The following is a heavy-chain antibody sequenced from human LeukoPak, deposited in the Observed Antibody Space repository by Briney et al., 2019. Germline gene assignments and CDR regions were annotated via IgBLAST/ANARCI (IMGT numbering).Heavy chain of an antibody. CDR2: IYYSGST. Sequence: SETLSLTCTVSGGSISSGDYYWSWIRQPPGKGLEWIGYIYYSGSTYYNPSLKSRVTISVDTSKNQLSLKLSSVTAADTAVYHCARASGYSAEWGQGTLVTVSS. CDR1: GGSISSGDYY. V-gene: IGHV4-30-4*08. J-gene: IGHJ4*02. D-gene: IGHD5-18*01. CDR3: ARASGYSAE.